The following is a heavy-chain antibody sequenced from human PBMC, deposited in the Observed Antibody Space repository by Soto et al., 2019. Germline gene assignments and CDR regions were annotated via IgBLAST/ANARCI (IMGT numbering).Heavy chain of an antibody. Sequence: QVQLVQSGPEVKKPGSSVKVSCKASGGTFSNYAINWVRQAPGQGLEWMGGSIPTFGTANYAQKFQDRVTITADESTHTGYMELRSLRSDDTAVYYCARGRGLGAAYRGSDPWGQGTLVTVSS. J-gene: IGHJ5*02. V-gene: IGHV1-69*01. CDR2: SIPTFGTA. CDR3: ARGRGLGAAYRGSDP. D-gene: IGHD7-27*01. CDR1: GGTFSNYA.